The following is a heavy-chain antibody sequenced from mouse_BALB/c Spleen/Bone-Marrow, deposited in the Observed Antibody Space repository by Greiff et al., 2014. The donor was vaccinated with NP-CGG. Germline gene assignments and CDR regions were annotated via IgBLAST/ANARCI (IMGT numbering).Heavy chain of an antibody. CDR1: GYAFTNYL. Sequence: VKLMESGAELVRPGTSVKVSCKASGYAFTNYLIEWVKLRPGQGLEWIGVLNPGSGGTNYNEKFKGKATLTADKSSSSAYMQLSSLTSDDSAVYFCARRIYYAMGYWGQGTALTVSS. CDR2: LNPGSGGT. D-gene: IGHD2-1*01. CDR3: ARRIYYAMGY. J-gene: IGHJ2*01. V-gene: IGHV1-54*01.